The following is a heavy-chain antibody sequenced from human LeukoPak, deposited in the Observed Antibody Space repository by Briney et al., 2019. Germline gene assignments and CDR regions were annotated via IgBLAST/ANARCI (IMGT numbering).Heavy chain of an antibody. J-gene: IGHJ4*02. Sequence: SETLSLTCTVSGGSISSYYWSWIRQPPGKGLEWIGYIYYSGSTNYNPPLKSRVTISVDTSKNQFSLKLSSVTAADTAVYYCARWDYYDSSGYLNYWGQGTLVTVSS. CDR2: IYYSGST. V-gene: IGHV4-59*01. CDR1: GGSISSYY. CDR3: ARWDYYDSSGYLNY. D-gene: IGHD3-22*01.